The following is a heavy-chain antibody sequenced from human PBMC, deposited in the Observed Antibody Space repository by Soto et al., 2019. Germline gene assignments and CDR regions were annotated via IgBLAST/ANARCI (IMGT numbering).Heavy chain of an antibody. CDR2: ISAYNANT. Sequence: ASVKVSCKASGYTFTTYGISWVRQAPGQGLEWMGWISAYNANTNYAQKLQGRVTMTADTSTTTAYMELRSLTSDDTAVYYCARAGPNRRGGYSPTDYWGRGTLVTVPS. CDR1: GYTFTTYG. V-gene: IGHV1-18*01. D-gene: IGHD6-13*01. CDR3: ARAGPNRRGGYSPTDY. J-gene: IGHJ4*02.